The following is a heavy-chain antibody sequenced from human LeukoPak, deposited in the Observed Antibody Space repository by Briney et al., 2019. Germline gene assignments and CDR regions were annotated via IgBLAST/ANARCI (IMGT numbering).Heavy chain of an antibody. CDR1: GGSISSSNW. D-gene: IGHD6-19*01. Sequence: SGTLSLTCAVSGGSISSSNWWSWVRQPPGKGLVWIGEIYHSGSTNYNPSLKSRVTISVDKSKNQFSLKLSSVTAADTAVYYCAREPLSGWYGNWFDPWGQGTLVTVSS. J-gene: IGHJ5*02. CDR2: IYHSGST. V-gene: IGHV4-4*02. CDR3: AREPLSGWYGNWFDP.